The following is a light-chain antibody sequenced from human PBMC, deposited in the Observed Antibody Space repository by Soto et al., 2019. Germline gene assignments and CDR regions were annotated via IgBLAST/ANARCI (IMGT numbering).Light chain of an antibody. CDR2: DAS. CDR1: QDINNY. J-gene: IGKJ1*01. CDR3: QQYDSLPWT. Sequence: DIQMTQSPSSLSASVGDRVTITCQASQDINNYLNWYQQKPGKAPKLLIYDASTLEPGVPSRFRGSGSGTDFSFTVTSLQPEDIATYYCQQYDSLPWTFGQGTKV. V-gene: IGKV1-33*01.